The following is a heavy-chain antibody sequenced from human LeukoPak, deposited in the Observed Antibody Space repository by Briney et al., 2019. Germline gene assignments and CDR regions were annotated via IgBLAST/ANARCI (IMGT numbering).Heavy chain of an antibody. CDR1: GGTFSSYA. CDR2: IIPIFGTA. D-gene: IGHD4-23*01. Sequence: SLKVSCKDSGGTFSSYAISWVRQAPGQGLEWMGGIIPIFGTANYAQKFQGRVTITADESTSTAYMELSSLRSEDTAVYYCARAYLLETMVVNEYHDAFDIWGQGTMVTVSS. J-gene: IGHJ3*02. CDR3: ARAYLLETMVVNEYHDAFDI. V-gene: IGHV1-69*01.